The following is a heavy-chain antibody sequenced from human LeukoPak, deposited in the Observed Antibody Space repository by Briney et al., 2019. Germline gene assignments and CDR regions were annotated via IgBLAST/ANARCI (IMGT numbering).Heavy chain of an antibody. V-gene: IGHV3-23*01. Sequence: SGGSLRLSCAASGLTFSSYVMSWVRQAPGKGLEWVSAVSGSGDITSYADSGKGRFTISRDNSKNTLYLQMNSLRAEDTAVYYCASGRREEQQLVADWGQGTLVTVSS. CDR3: ASGRREEQQLVAD. D-gene: IGHD6-13*01. J-gene: IGHJ4*02. CDR1: GLTFSSYV. CDR2: VSGSGDIT.